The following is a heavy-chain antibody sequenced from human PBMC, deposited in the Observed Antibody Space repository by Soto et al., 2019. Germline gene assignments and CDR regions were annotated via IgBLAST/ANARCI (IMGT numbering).Heavy chain of an antibody. CDR1: PGSIYDYY. V-gene: IGHV4-59*01. Sequence: KPSETLSLTCNVFPGSIYDYYWSWIRQTPGMRLEWIGFVYSGGSAMYNPSFKSRVIISLETSKNQFSLTLTSLTAADTAVYYCAKVPSPWPDGWFDPWGQGTLVTVSS. CDR2: VYSGGSA. J-gene: IGHJ5*02. CDR3: AKVPSPWPDGWFDP.